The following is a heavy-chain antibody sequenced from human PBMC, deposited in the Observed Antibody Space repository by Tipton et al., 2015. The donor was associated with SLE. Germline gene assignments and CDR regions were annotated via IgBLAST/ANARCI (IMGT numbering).Heavy chain of an antibody. CDR2: IYTSGST. J-gene: IGHJ4*02. CDR1: GGSFSGYY. CDR3: ARGYKYYYGSALDY. Sequence: TLSLTCAVYGGSFSGYYWSWIRQPPGKGLEWIGYIYTSGSTHCNPSLKSRVTISVDTSKNQFSLKLSSVTAADTAVYYCARGYKYYYGSALDYWGQGTLVTVSS. D-gene: IGHD3-10*01. V-gene: IGHV4-34*09.